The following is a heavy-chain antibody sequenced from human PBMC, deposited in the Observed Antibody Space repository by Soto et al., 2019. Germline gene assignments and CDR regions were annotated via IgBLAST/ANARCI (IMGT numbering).Heavy chain of an antibody. D-gene: IGHD1-1*01. CDR2: IDPSDSYT. Sequence: GESLKISCKGSGYSFTSYWISWVRQMPGKGLEWMGRIDPSDSYTNYSPSFQGHVTMTRDTSITTAYMELSRLRSGDTAVYYCAREPATAKPEGVDFWGQGTLVTVSS. CDR3: AREPATAKPEGVDF. J-gene: IGHJ4*02. V-gene: IGHV5-10-1*01. CDR1: GYSFTSYW.